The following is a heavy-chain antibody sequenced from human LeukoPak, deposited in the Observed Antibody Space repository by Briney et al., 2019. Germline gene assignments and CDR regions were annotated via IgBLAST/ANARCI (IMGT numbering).Heavy chain of an antibody. CDR3: ARDPVIAAAATTHDY. CDR1: GYTFTGYY. D-gene: IGHD6-13*01. J-gene: IGHJ4*02. V-gene: IGHV1-2*06. Sequence: ASVKVSCKASGYTFTGYYMHWVRQAPGQGLEWMGRINPNSGGTNYAQKFQGRVTMTRDTSISTAYMELSRLRSDDTAVYYCARDPVIAAAATTHDYWGQGTLVTVSS. CDR2: INPNSGGT.